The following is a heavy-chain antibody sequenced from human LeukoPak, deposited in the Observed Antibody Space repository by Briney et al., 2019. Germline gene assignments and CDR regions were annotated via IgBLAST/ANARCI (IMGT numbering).Heavy chain of an antibody. CDR3: ARVLVVVAATPFDY. V-gene: IGHV3-66*02. CDR1: GFTLSSNY. CDR2: IYSGGST. D-gene: IGHD2-15*01. Sequence: PGGSLRLSCAASGFTLSSNYMSWVRQAPGKGLEWVSVIYSGGSTYYPDSVRGRFTISRDNSKNTLYLQMNSLRAEDTAVYYCARVLVVVAATPFDYWGQGTLVTVSS. J-gene: IGHJ4*02.